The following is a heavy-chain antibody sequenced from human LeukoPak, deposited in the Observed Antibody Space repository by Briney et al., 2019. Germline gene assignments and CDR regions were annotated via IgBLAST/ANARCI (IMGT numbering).Heavy chain of an antibody. CDR2: ISGSGGST. CDR3: AKDHSSSWYVDLSDY. J-gene: IGHJ4*02. D-gene: IGHD6-13*01. V-gene: IGHV3-23*01. CDR1: GFTFSSYA. Sequence: GGSLRLSCAASGFTFSSYAMSWVRQAPGKGLEWVSAISGSGGSTYYADSVKGRFTISRDNSKNTLYLQMNSLRAEDTAVYYCAKDHSSSWYVDLSDYWGQGTLVTVSS.